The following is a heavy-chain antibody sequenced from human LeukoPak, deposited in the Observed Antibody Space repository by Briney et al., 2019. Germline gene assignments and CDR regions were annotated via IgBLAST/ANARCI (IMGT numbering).Heavy chain of an antibody. CDR2: IIPIFGTA. CDR3: ARSSVVTAMVHLDY. V-gene: IGHV1-69*06. J-gene: IGHJ4*02. D-gene: IGHD2-21*02. CDR1: GGTFSSYA. Sequence: ASVKVSCKASGGTFSSYAISWVRQAPGQGLEWMGGIIPIFGTANYAQKFQGRVTITADKSTSTAYMELSSLRSEDTAVYYCARSSVVTAMVHLDYWGQGTLVTVSS.